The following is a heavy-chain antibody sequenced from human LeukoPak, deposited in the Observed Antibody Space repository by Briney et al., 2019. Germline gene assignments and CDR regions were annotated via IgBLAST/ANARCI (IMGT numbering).Heavy chain of an antibody. CDR2: IYYSGST. Sequence: KSSETLSLTCTVSGGSISSYYWSWIRQPPGKGLEWIGYIYYSGSTNYNPSLKSRVTISVDTSKNQFSLKLSSVTAADTAVYYCARDGPSFDPWGQGTLVTVSS. CDR3: ARDGPSFDP. J-gene: IGHJ5*02. V-gene: IGHV4-59*01. CDR1: GGSISSYY.